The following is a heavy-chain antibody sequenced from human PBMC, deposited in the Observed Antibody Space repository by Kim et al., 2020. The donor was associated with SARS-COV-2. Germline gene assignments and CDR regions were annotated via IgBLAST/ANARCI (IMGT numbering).Heavy chain of an antibody. CDR3: ARAPGNPRTPNSGGYRYYYFGLDV. Sequence: SETLSLTCVVNGESFSGYFWTWIRQVPGQGLEWIGEINHSGITNNNPSLESRVAISVDTSKSQFSLNLRSVTAADTAIYYCARAPGNPRTPNSGGYRYYYFGLDVWGQGTAVIVSS. V-gene: IGHV4-34*01. J-gene: IGHJ6*02. CDR2: INHSGIT. CDR1: GESFSGYF. D-gene: IGHD2-8*02.